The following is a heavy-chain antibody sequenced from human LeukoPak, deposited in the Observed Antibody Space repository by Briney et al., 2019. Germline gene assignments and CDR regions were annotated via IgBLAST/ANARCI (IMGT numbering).Heavy chain of an antibody. V-gene: IGHV6-1*01. CDR2: TYYRSKWYY. J-gene: IGHJ4*02. CDR3: ARGAGSSWYVY. Sequence: SQTLSVTCGISGDSVSTINGAWNRVRQSPSRGLEWLGRTYYRSKWYYDYAVSVQGRITINPDTSKNQFSLQLSSVTAADTAVYYCARGAGSSWYVYWGQGTLVTVSS. CDR1: GDSVSTINGA. D-gene: IGHD6-13*01.